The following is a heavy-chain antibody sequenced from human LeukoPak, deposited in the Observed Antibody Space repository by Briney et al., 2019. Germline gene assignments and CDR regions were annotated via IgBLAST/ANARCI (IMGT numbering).Heavy chain of an antibody. V-gene: IGHV4-39*01. J-gene: IGHJ3*02. D-gene: IGHD1-26*01. CDR3: ARQGIVGEAFDI. CDR1: GGSISSSSCY. Sequence: SETLSLTCTVSGGSISSSSCYWGWFRQPPGRGRGGIGSIYYSGGTYYNPSLNSRVTISLDTSKNQFSLKLSAVTAADTAVYYCARQGIVGEAFDIWGQGTMVTVSS. CDR2: IYYSGGT.